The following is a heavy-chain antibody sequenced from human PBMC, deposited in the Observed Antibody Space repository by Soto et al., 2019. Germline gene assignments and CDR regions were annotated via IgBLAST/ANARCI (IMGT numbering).Heavy chain of an antibody. V-gene: IGHV5-51*01. D-gene: IGHD3-22*01. CDR3: ARREGYDSSGYPLRGFDY. CDR2: IYPGDSDT. CDR1: GYSFTSDW. J-gene: IGHJ4*02. Sequence: PRESLKISCKGSGYSFTSDWIGWVRQMPGKGLEWMGIIYPGDSDTRYSPSFQGQVTISADKSISTAYLQWSSLKASDTAMYYCARREGYDSSGYPLRGFDYWGQGTLVTVSS.